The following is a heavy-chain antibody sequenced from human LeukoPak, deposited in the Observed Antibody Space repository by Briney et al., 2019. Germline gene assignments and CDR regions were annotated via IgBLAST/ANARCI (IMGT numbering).Heavy chain of an antibody. J-gene: IGHJ4*02. CDR2: ISSSSSTI. D-gene: IGHD3-16*01. CDR3: ARDRGGYYFDY. Sequence: GGSLRLSCAASGFTFSSYSMNWVRQAPGRGLEWVSYISSSSSTIYYADSVKGRFTISRDNAKNSLYLQMNSLRAEDTAVYYCARDRGGYYFDYWGQGTLVTVSS. V-gene: IGHV3-48*01. CDR1: GFTFSSYS.